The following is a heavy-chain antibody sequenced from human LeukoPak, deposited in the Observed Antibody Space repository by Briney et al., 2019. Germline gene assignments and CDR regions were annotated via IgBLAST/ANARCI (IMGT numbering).Heavy chain of an antibody. CDR3: AKVGGSYSAPY. D-gene: IGHD3-16*01. CDR2: IGDSGVPT. Sequence: GGSLRLSCAASQFTFTTYAMSWVRQAPGRGLEWVSSIGDSGVPTYYADSVKGRFTISRDNSQNTLYLQMNSLGADDTAVYYCAKVGGSYSAPYWGQGIPVTVSS. CDR1: QFTFTTYA. J-gene: IGHJ4*02. V-gene: IGHV3-23*01.